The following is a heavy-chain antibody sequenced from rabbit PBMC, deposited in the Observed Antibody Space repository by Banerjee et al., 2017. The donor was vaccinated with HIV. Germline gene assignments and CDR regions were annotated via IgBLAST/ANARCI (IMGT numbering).Heavy chain of an antibody. V-gene: IGHV1S40*01. CDR3: ARDYGYAGDNYRAFNL. J-gene: IGHJ4*01. CDR1: GLDFSSSYY. Sequence: QSLEESGGDLVKPGASLTLTCTASGLDFSSSYYMYWVRQAPGKGLEWIGCIDAASSGTTYYASWAKGRFTISKTSSTTGTLQMTSLTVADTATYFCARDYGYAGDNYRAFNLWGPGTLVTVS. CDR2: IDAASSGTT. D-gene: IGHD4-2*01.